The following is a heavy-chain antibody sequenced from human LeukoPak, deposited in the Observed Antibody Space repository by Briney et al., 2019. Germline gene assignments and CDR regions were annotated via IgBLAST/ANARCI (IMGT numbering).Heavy chain of an antibody. CDR1: GFTVRSNY. CDR3: AKAPYSGSYYYYFDY. CDR2: ISGSGGST. Sequence: PGGSLRLSCAASGFTVRSNYMSWVRQAPGKGLEWVSAISGSGGSTYYADSVKGRFTISRDNSKNTLYLQMNSLRAEDTAVYYCAKAPYSGSYYYYFDYWGQGTLVTVSS. D-gene: IGHD1-26*01. V-gene: IGHV3-23*01. J-gene: IGHJ4*02.